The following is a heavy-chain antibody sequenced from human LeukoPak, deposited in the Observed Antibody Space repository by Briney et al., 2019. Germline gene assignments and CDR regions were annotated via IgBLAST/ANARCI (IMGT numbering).Heavy chain of an antibody. CDR1: GFTFSSYW. Sequence: GGSLRLSCAASGFTFSSYWMSWVRQAPGKGLEWVAVISYDGSNKYYADSVKGRFTISRDNSKNTLYLQMNSLRAEDTAVYYCARDVRDAFDIWGQGTMVTVSS. CDR2: ISYDGSNK. J-gene: IGHJ3*02. V-gene: IGHV3-30*03. CDR3: ARDVRDAFDI.